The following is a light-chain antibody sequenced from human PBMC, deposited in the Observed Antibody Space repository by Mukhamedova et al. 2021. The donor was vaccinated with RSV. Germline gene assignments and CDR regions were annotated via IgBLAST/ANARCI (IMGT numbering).Light chain of an antibody. CDR3: LQDATYPLT. J-gene: IGKJ4*01. V-gene: IGKV1-6*01. CDR2: AAS. Sequence: WYQRRVHGKAPKLLIYAASSLQTGVPSRFSGSGYDTDFTLTISSLQPEDFATYYCLQDATYPLTFGGGTRVEVK.